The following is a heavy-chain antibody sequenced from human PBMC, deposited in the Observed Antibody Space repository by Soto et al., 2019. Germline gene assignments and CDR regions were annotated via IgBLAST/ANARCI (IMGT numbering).Heavy chain of an antibody. J-gene: IGHJ6*03. CDR1: GFTFSSYG. CDR3: ANSGTTGTRFYYYYYMDV. CDR2: ISYDGSNK. Sequence: GGSLRLSCAASGFTFSSYGMHWVRQAPGKGLEWVAVISYDGSNKYYADSVKGRFTISRDNSKNTLYLQMNSLRAEDTAVYYCANSGTTGTRFYYYYYMDVWGKGTTVTVSS. V-gene: IGHV3-30*18. D-gene: IGHD1-1*01.